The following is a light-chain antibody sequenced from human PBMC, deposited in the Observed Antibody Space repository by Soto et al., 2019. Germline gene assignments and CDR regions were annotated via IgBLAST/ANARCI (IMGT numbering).Light chain of an antibody. V-gene: IGLV2-14*01. CDR3: SSYTSTSVL. Sequence: QSVLTQPASVSGSPGQSITISCTGTSSDVGGYNYVSWYQHHPGKAPKLMIHEVSNRPSGVSNRFSGSKSGNTASLTISGLQAEDEADYYCSSYTSTSVLFGGGTKLTVL. J-gene: IGLJ2*01. CDR2: EVS. CDR1: SSDVGGYNY.